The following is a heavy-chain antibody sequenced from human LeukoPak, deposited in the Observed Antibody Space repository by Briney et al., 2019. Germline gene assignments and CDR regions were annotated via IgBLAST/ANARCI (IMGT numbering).Heavy chain of an antibody. D-gene: IGHD2-2*01. V-gene: IGHV1-2*02. CDR2: IIPNSGGT. J-gene: IGHJ6*02. CDR1: GYTFTRYY. CDR3: ARDLGVVPAAPPSYYYYGMDV. Sequence: ASVKVSCKASGYTFTRYYMHWVRQAPGQGLEWMGWIIPNSGGTNYAQKFQGRVTMTRDTSISTAYMELSRLRSDDTAVYYCARDLGVVPAAPPSYYYYGMDVWGQGTTVTVSS.